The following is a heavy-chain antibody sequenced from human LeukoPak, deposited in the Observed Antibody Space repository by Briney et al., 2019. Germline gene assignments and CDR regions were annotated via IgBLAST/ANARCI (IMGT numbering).Heavy chain of an antibody. D-gene: IGHD6-13*01. CDR3: ARDTTQAAAAAGRNYHYMDV. CDR2: ISSSSAI. V-gene: IGHV3-48*01. CDR1: GFTFSSYS. J-gene: IGHJ6*03. Sequence: PGGSLRLSCAASGFTFSSYSMNWVRQAPGKGLEWVSYISSSSAIDYADSVKGRFTISRDNAKNSLYLKMNSLRAEDTAVYYCARDTTQAAAAAGRNYHYMDVWGKGTTVTVSS.